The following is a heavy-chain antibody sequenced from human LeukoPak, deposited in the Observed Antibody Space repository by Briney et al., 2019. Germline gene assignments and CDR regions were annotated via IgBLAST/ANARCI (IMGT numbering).Heavy chain of an antibody. CDR1: GDSVSSNSAA. Sequence: SQTLSLTCAISGDSVSSNSAAWNWIRQSPSRGLEWLGRTYYRSKWYNDYAVSVKSRITINPDTSKNQFSLQLNSVTPEDTAVYYCAREVIAAAVNYYYYYMDVWGKGTTVTISS. D-gene: IGHD6-13*01. J-gene: IGHJ6*03. V-gene: IGHV6-1*01. CDR2: TYYRSKWYN. CDR3: AREVIAAAVNYYYYYMDV.